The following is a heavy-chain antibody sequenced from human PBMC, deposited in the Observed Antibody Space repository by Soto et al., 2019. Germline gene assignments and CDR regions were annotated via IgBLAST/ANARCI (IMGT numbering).Heavy chain of an antibody. Sequence: QVQLVESGGGVVQPGRSLRLSCAASGFRFSNYGMHWVRQAPGKGLEWLAVIVADGTGLHYADSVRGRFTISRDNSKNTLYLQLYSRGADDTAIYFCARDDALPANGLAHWGQGTLVTVSS. V-gene: IGHV3-33*01. CDR2: IVADGTGL. J-gene: IGHJ4*02. CDR1: GFRFSNYG. D-gene: IGHD2-2*01. CDR3: ARDDALPANGLAH.